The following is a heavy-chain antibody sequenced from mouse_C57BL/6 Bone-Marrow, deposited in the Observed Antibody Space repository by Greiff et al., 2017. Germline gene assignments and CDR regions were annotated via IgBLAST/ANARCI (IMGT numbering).Heavy chain of an antibody. Sequence: QVQLQQPGAELVMPGASVKLSCKASGYTFTSYWMHWVKQRPGQGLEWIGEIDPSDSYTNYNQKFKGKSKLTVDKSSSTAYMQLSSLTSEDSAVYYCARDGDYYGSSEGYFDVWGTGTTVTVSS. CDR2: IDPSDSYT. CDR3: ARDGDYYGSSEGYFDV. V-gene: IGHV1-69*01. D-gene: IGHD1-1*01. J-gene: IGHJ1*03. CDR1: GYTFTSYW.